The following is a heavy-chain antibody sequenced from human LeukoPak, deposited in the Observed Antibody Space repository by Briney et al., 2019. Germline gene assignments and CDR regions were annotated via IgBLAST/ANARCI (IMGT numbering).Heavy chain of an antibody. CDR3: ARRVTGNSFDY. J-gene: IGHJ4*02. Sequence: SGPALVRPTETLILTCTFSGFSLTTTGVSVIWIRQPPGKALEWLARIDWDNDKYYNTSLKSRLTISKDTSKNQVVLPMTNMAPVDTATYYCARRVTGNSFDYWGQGTLVTVSS. CDR2: IDWDNDK. D-gene: IGHD7-27*01. V-gene: IGHV2-70*11. CDR1: GFSLTTTGVS.